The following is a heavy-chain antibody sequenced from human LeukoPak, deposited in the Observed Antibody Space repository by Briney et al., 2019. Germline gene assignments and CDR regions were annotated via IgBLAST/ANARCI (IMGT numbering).Heavy chain of an antibody. CDR3: TRDFDIASKIVVRLGWFDP. D-gene: IGHD3-22*01. V-gene: IGHV3-15*01. Sequence: GGSLRLSCAASGITFSSAWMNWVRQAPGKGLEWVGRIKTQTDGGTTDYAAPVTGRFSISRDESKNTLYLQMNSLKTEDTAVYYCTRDFDIASKIVVRLGWFDPWGRGTLVTVSS. J-gene: IGHJ5*02. CDR1: GITFSSAW. CDR2: IKTQTDGGTT.